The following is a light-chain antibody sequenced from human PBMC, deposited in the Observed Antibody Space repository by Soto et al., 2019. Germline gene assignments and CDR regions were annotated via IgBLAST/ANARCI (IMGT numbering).Light chain of an antibody. CDR2: GAS. Sequence: EIAMTQSPATLSVCPGERATLSCRASQSVSSNLAWYQQKPGQAPRLLIYGASRRATGIPDRFSGSGSGTDFTLTISSLEPEDFAVYYCQQRSNWTFGQGTKVDIK. V-gene: IGKV3-11*01. CDR3: QQRSNWT. CDR1: QSVSSN. J-gene: IGKJ1*01.